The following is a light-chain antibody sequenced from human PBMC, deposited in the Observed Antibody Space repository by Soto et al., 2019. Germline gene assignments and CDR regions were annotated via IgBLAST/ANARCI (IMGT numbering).Light chain of an antibody. CDR1: SSNIGAGYD. CDR2: GNS. CDR3: QSYDDSLSGSGV. J-gene: IGLJ3*02. Sequence: QSVLTQPPSVSGAPGQRVTIACTGSSSNIGAGYDVHWYQQLPGTAPKLLRYGNSNRPSGVPDRFSGSKSGSSASLAITGLQAEDEADYYCQSYDDSLSGSGVFGGGTKLTVL. V-gene: IGLV1-40*01.